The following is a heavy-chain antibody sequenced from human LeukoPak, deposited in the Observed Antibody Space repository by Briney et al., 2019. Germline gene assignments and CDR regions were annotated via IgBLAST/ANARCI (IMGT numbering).Heavy chain of an antibody. J-gene: IGHJ4*02. CDR2: IYYIRNT. CDR3: ARHLGTSPPLDY. D-gene: IGHD7-27*01. Sequence: SETLSLTCTVSGGSVGSAGYYWSWIRQPPGGGLEWIGYIYYIRNTNYNPSLKSRVTISVDTSKNQFSLKLSSVTAADTAVYYCARHLGTSPPLDYWGQGTLVTVSS. CDR1: GGSVGSAGYY. V-gene: IGHV4-61*08.